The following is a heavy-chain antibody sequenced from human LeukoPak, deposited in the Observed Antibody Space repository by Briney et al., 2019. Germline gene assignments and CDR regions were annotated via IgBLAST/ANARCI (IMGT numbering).Heavy chain of an antibody. CDR2: ISGSGGST. J-gene: IGHJ3*02. V-gene: IGHV3-23*01. Sequence: GGSLRLSCAASGFTFGSYAMSWVRQAPGKGLEWVSAISGSGGSTYYADSVKGRFTISRDSSKNTLYLQMNSLGAEDTAVYYCAKDRSQVGTDDAFDIWGQGTMVTVSS. D-gene: IGHD3-10*01. CDR1: GFTFGSYA. CDR3: AKDRSQVGTDDAFDI.